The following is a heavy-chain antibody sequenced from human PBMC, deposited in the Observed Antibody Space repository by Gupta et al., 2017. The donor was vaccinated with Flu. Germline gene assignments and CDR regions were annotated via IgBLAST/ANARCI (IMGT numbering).Heavy chain of an antibody. CDR2: IKNDGCIT. Sequence: RLVESGGCLLLPGGSLRFACAASGFNFGPYWMPSVRQRPGEGLVCVSHIKNDGCITDYADAVKGRFTISRDNAKNPLYLQMNNLRADDTATYYCAKGTAVYPRSVADVWGQGTVVTVSS. CDR3: AKGTAVYPRSVADV. D-gene: IGHD6-19*01. V-gene: IGHV3-74*01. CDR1: GFNFGPYW. J-gene: IGHJ3*01.